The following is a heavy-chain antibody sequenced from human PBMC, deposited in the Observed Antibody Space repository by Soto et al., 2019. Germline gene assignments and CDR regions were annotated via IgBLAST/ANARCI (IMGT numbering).Heavy chain of an antibody. J-gene: IGHJ6*02. CDR1: GGSISSGGYY. Sequence: SETLSLTCTVSGGSISSGGYYWSWIRQHPGKGLEWIGYIYYSGSTYYNPSLKSRVTISVDTAKNQFSLKLSSVTAADTAVYYCARDTYYYDSSGHMGYYYYGMDVWGQGTTVTVSS. D-gene: IGHD3-22*01. CDR2: IYYSGST. CDR3: ARDTYYYDSSGHMGYYYYGMDV. V-gene: IGHV4-31*03.